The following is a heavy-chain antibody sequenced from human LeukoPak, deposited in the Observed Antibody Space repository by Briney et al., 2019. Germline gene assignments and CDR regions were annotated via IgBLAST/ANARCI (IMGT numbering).Heavy chain of an antibody. CDR1: GFTFDDYA. J-gene: IGHJ3*02. V-gene: IGHV3-9*01. CDR2: ISWNSGSI. Sequence: GGSLRLSCAASGFTFDDYAMHWVRQAPGKGLEWVSGISWNSGSIGYADSVKGRFTISRDNAKNSLYLQMNSLRAEDTALYYCARVDTAGESAFDIWGQGTMVTVSS. D-gene: IGHD5-18*01. CDR3: ARVDTAGESAFDI.